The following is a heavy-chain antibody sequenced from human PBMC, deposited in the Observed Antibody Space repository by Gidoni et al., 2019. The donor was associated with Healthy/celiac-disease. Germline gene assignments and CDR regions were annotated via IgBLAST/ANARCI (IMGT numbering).Heavy chain of an antibody. J-gene: IGHJ4*02. CDR2: ISSSSSTI. CDR1: GFPFNSTS. CDR3: ARGGHGSGSYYISYFDY. V-gene: IGHV3-48*01. D-gene: IGHD3-10*01. Sequence: VQLVESGGGLVQPGGSLRLSCTASGFPFNSTSRNWVRQAPGKGMEWVSYISSSSSTIDYADSVKGRFTISRDKAKNSLYLQMNSLRAEDTAVYYCARGGHGSGSYYISYFDYWGQGTLGTVSS.